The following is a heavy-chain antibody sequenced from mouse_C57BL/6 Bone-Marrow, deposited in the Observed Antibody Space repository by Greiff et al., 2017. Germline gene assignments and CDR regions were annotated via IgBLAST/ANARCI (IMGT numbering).Heavy chain of an antibody. D-gene: IGHD1-1*01. V-gene: IGHV5-4*01. CDR3: ARVVYYYGSSFDY. CDR2: ISDGGSYT. CDR1: GFTFSSYA. Sequence: EVQLMESGGGLVKPGGSLKLSCAASGFTFSSYAMSWVRQTPEKRLEWVATISDGGSYTYYPDNVKGRFTISRDNAKNNLYLQMSHLKSEDTAMYYCARVVYYYGSSFDYWGQGTTLTVSS. J-gene: IGHJ2*01.